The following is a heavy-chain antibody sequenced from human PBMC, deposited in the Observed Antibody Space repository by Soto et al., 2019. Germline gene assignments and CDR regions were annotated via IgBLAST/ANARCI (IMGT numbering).Heavy chain of an antibody. V-gene: IGHV4-34*01. J-gene: IGHJ6*03. CDR1: GGSFSGYY. CDR3: ARGPAAVAGYYYYYYMDV. Sequence: PSETLSLTCAVYGGSFSGYYWSWIRQPPGKGLEWIGEINHSGSTNYNPSLKSRVTISVDTSKNQFSLKLNSVTPEDTAVYYCARGPAAVAGYYYYYYMDVWGKGTTVTVSS. D-gene: IGHD6-19*01. CDR2: INHSGST.